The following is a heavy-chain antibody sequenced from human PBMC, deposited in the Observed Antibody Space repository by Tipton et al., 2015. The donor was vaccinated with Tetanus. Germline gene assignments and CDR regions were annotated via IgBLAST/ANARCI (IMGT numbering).Heavy chain of an antibody. J-gene: IGHJ6*02. V-gene: IGHV1-2*02. CDR1: GYTFTGYY. CDR3: ARDRGDYIYYGMDV. Sequence: QMQLVQSGAEVKKPGASVRVSCKASGYTFTGYYMYWVRQAPGQGLEWMGWIDPNSGGTIYAQKFQGRVTMTRDTSISTAYMELSSLRSNDTAVYYCARDRGDYIYYGMDVWGPGTPVTVS. CDR2: IDPNSGGT.